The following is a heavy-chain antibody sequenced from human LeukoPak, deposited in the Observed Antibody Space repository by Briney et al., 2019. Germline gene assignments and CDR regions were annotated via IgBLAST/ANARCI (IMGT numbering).Heavy chain of an antibody. CDR3: GREFGGLMGATKDRGIDY. CDR1: GYTFTSYY. D-gene: IGHD1-26*01. CDR2: INPSGGST. Sequence: VASVKVSCKASGYTFTSYYMHWVRQAPGQGLEWMGIINPSGGSTSYAQKFQGRVTMTRDMSTSTVYMELSSLRSEDTAVYYCGREFGGLMGATKDRGIDYWGQGTLVTVSS. J-gene: IGHJ4*02. V-gene: IGHV1-46*01.